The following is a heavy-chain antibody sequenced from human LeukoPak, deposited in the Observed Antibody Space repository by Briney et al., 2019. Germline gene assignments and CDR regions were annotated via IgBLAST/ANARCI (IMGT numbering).Heavy chain of an antibody. Sequence: SGGSLRLSCAASGFTFSSYSMNWVRQAPGKGLEWVSYISSSSSTIYYADSVKGRFTISRDNAKNSLYLQMNSLRAEDTAVYYCARDRPLDIVVVPAAVSYYYYGMDVWGQGTTVTVSS. CDR1: GFTFSSYS. D-gene: IGHD2-2*01. CDR2: ISSSSSTI. CDR3: ARDRPLDIVVVPAAVSYYYYGMDV. J-gene: IGHJ6*02. V-gene: IGHV3-48*01.